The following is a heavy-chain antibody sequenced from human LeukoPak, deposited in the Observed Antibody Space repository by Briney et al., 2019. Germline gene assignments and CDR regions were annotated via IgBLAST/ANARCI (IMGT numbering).Heavy chain of an antibody. V-gene: IGHV1-2*02. CDR3: ARDQSYGSGSRRMDV. D-gene: IGHD3-10*01. CDR2: INPNSGGT. Sequence: ASVKVSCKASGYMFTGYYMHWVRQAPGPGLEWMGWINPNSGGTNYAQKFQGRVTMTRDTSISTAYMELSRLRSDDTAVYYCARDQSYGSGSRRMDVWGKGTTVTVSS. J-gene: IGHJ6*04. CDR1: GYMFTGYY.